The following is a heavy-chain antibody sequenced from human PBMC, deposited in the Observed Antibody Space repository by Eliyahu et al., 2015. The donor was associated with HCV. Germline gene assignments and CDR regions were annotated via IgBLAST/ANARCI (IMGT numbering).Heavy chain of an antibody. D-gene: IGHD2-15*01. Sequence: EVQLVQSGGGLVQPGGSLGLSCVASGLSITNNWMHWVRQVPGQGLVWISRINGDGKSIRYADSVKDRFTISRDNARNTLYLQMSSLRVEDTAMYYCLREDSGSGKFWFDPWGQGVLVTVSS. CDR1: GLSITNNW. CDR2: INGDGKSI. J-gene: IGHJ5*02. CDR3: LREDSGSGKFWFDP. V-gene: IGHV3-74*01.